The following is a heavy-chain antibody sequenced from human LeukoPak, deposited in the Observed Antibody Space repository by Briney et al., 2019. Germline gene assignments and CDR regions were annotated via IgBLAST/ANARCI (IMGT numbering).Heavy chain of an antibody. CDR1: GYTFTTYD. CDR2: VNPNSGNT. D-gene: IGHD2/OR15-2a*01. J-gene: IGHJ4*02. Sequence: ASVKVSCKASGYTFTTYDINWVRQATGQGLEWMGWVNPNSGNTGYAQKCQGRVTMTRNTSISTAYMELSSLRSEDTAVYYCARGRRTWVSDWGQGTLVTVSS. CDR3: ARGRRTWVSD. V-gene: IGHV1-8*01.